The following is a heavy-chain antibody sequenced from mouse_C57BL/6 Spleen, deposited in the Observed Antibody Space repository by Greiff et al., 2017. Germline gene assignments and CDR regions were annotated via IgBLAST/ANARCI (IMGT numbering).Heavy chain of an antibody. CDR1: GFSFNTYA. J-gene: IGHJ2*01. D-gene: IGHD4-1*02. CDR2: IRSKSNNYAT. Sequence: EVQGVESGGGLVQPKGSLKLSCAASGFSFNTYAMNWVRQAPGKGLEWVARIRSKSNNYATYYADSVKDRFTISRDDSESMLYLQMNNLKTEDTAMYYCVVGVSSTGGFYWGQGTTLTVSS. V-gene: IGHV10-1*01. CDR3: VVGVSSTGGFY.